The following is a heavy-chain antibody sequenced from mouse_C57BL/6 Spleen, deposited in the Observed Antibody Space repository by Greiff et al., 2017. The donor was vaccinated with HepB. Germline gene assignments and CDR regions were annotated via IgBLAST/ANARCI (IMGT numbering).Heavy chain of an antibody. CDR1: GYTFTDYN. CDR2: INPNNGGT. J-gene: IGHJ2*01. D-gene: IGHD2-5*01. CDR3: ARNYYSKTYYFDY. Sequence: EVQVVESGPELVKPGASVKIPCKASGYTFTDYNMDWVKQSHGKSLEWIGDINPNNGGTIYNQKFKGKATLTVDKSSSTAYMELRSLTSEDTAVYYCARNYYSKTYYFDYWGQGTTLTVSS. V-gene: IGHV1-18*01.